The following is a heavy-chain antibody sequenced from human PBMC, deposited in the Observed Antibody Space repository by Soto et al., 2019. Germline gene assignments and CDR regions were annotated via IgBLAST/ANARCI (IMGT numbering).Heavy chain of an antibody. D-gene: IGHD2-15*01. V-gene: IGHV1-69*06. Sequence: ASVKVSCKASVGSLSTNPISWVRQAPGQGLEWMGGTGSGTGPGNHAQKFQGRLTVTADKSTSTVYMELTNPSSEDTAVYYCARRHSGGFFRFFDSWGQGTLVTVSS. CDR2: TGSGTGPG. J-gene: IGHJ4*02. CDR3: ARRHSGGFFRFFDS. CDR1: VGSLSTNP.